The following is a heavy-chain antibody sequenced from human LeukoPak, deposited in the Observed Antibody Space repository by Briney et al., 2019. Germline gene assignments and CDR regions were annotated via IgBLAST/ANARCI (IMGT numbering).Heavy chain of an antibody. D-gene: IGHD6-13*01. CDR1: GFTFVDYA. V-gene: IGHV3-48*03. J-gene: IGHJ4*02. CDR2: ISSASNMI. Sequence: GGSLRLSCTASGFTFVDYAMTWVRQAPGKGLEWISYISSASNMIYYAESVKGRFTISRDNAKNSLDLQMNSLRAEDTAVYYCATASGSWYRYYFDSWGQGTLVTVSS. CDR3: ATASGSWYRYYFDS.